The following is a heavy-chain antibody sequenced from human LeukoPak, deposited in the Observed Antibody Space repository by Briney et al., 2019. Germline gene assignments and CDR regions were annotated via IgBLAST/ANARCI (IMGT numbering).Heavy chain of an antibody. J-gene: IGHJ6*02. CDR1: GYTFTSYD. CDR2: MNPNSGNT. V-gene: IGHV1-8*01. Sequence: ASVKVSCKASGYTFTSYDINWVRQATGQGLEWMGWMNPNSGNTGYAQKFQGRVTITADKSTSTAYMELSSLRSEDTAVYYCAIPPGSTSPMDVWGQGTTVTVSS. CDR3: AIPPGSTSPMDV. D-gene: IGHD2-2*01.